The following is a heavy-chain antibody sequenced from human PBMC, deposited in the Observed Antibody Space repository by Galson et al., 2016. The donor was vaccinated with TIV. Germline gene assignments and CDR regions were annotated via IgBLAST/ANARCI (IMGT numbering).Heavy chain of an antibody. J-gene: IGHJ6*02. V-gene: IGHV4-34*01. D-gene: IGHD4-17*01. CDR3: MREGSTVTMHHYFGMDV. CDR2: VSHRGRT. CDR1: GESLSGYH. Sequence: TLSLTCALSGESLSGYHWTWIRQAPGKGLEWIGEVSHRGRTNYNPSLESRLTLSVDTSKNEFSLKLSSVAAADTAVYYCMREGSTVTMHHYFGMDVWGQGTSVTVSS.